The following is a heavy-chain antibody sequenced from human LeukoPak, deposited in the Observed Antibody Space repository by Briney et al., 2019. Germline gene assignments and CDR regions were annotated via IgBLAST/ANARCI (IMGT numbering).Heavy chain of an antibody. D-gene: IGHD3-22*01. V-gene: IGHV4-39*07. CDR2: IYYSGST. CDR1: GGSISSSSYY. Sequence: PSETLSLTCTVSGGSISSSSYYWGWIRQPPGKGLEWIGGIYYSGSTYYNPSLKSRVTISVDTSKNQFSLKLSSVTAADTAVYYCARTSPQYYYDSSGYYFPSYYFDYWGQGTLVTVSS. J-gene: IGHJ4*02. CDR3: ARTSPQYYYDSSGYYFPSYYFDY.